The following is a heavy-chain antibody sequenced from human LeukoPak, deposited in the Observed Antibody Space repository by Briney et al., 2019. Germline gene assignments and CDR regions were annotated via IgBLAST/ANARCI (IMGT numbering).Heavy chain of an antibody. D-gene: IGHD3-22*01. J-gene: IGHJ4*02. CDR3: ARDYSSGYYSN. V-gene: IGHV1-69*13. Sequence: ASVKVSCKASGGTFSSYAISWVRQAPGQGLEWMGGIIPIFGTANYAQKFQGRVTITADESTSTAYMELSRLRSDDTAVYYCARDYSSGYYSNWGQGTLVTVSS. CDR1: GGTFSSYA. CDR2: IIPIFGTA.